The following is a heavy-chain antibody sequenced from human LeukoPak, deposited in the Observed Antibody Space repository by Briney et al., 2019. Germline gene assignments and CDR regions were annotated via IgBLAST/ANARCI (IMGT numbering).Heavy chain of an antibody. Sequence: GASVKVSCKASGYTFTGYYMHWVRQAPGQGLEWMGWINPNSAGTDYALKFQGRVTMTWDTSISTAYMELSSLRSEDTAVYYCARGVGGYYPYYYYYMDVWGKGTTVTISS. CDR1: GYTFTGYY. V-gene: IGHV1-2*07. D-gene: IGHD3-3*01. CDR2: INPNSAGT. CDR3: ARGVGGYYPYYYYYMDV. J-gene: IGHJ6*03.